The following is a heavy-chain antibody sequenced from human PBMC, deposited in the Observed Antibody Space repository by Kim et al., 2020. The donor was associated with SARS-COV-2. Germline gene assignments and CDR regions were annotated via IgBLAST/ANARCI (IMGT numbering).Heavy chain of an antibody. CDR3: ARDVERGYSHGPPGYYGMD. J-gene: IGHJ6*01. Sequence: SVKVSCKASGGTFSSYAISWVRQAPGQGLEWMGGIIPIFATANYAQKFQGRVSITADESTSTAYMYLSSLRSEDTAVYYCARDVERGYSHGPPGYYGMD. CDR1: GGTFSSYA. V-gene: IGHV1-69*13. CDR2: IIPIFATA. D-gene: IGHD5-18*01.